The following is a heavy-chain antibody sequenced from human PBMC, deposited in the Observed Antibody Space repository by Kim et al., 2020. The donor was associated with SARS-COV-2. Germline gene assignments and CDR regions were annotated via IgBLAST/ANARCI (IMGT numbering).Heavy chain of an antibody. CDR2: INAGNGNT. V-gene: IGHV1-3*01. CDR1: GYTFTSYA. CDR3: ARGFLEWGRAFDI. Sequence: ASVKVSCKASGYTFTSYAMHWVRQAPGQRLEWMGWINAGNGNTKYSQKFQGRVTITRDTSASTAYMELSSLRSEDTAVYYCARGFLEWGRAFDIWGQGTMVTVSS. J-gene: IGHJ3*02. D-gene: IGHD3-3*01.